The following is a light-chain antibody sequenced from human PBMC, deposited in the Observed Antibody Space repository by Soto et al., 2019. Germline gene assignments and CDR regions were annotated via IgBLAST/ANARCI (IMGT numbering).Light chain of an antibody. V-gene: IGKV1-9*01. CDR2: GGY. CDR3: QYLNGAPTIT. J-gene: IGKJ5*01. CDR1: QAGSDL. Sequence: DIHLTQSPSILSASVGDRVTLTCRASQAGSDLLAWYQHAPGKAPNLLIYGGYTLQSGVPSRFSGSGSGTEFSLTITSLQPDDFTTYYCQYLNGAPTITFGQGTRLEIK.